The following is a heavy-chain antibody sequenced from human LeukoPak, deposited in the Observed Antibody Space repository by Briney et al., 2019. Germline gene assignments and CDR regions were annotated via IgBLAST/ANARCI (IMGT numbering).Heavy chain of an antibody. CDR1: GGTFSSYA. D-gene: IGHD4-17*01. Sequence: SVKVSCKASGGTFSSYAISWVRQAPGQGLEWMGGIIPIFGTANYAQKFQGRVTITTDESTSTAYMELSSLRSEDTAVYYCARAVHDYGDHVEGFDYWGQGTLVTVSS. J-gene: IGHJ4*02. CDR3: ARAVHDYGDHVEGFDY. V-gene: IGHV1-69*05. CDR2: IIPIFGTA.